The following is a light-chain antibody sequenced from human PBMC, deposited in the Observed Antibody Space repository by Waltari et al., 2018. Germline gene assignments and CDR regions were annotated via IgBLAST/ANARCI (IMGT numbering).Light chain of an antibody. CDR3: ALYMGSGIWV. CDR1: RGSPPTPSY. CDR2: KAN. J-gene: IGLJ3*02. Sequence: QTVVTQEPSLSVSPRGTATPPCALSRGSPPTPSYATWYQQTPVQAPRTLVYKANARSSGVPDRFSGSILGNTAALTITGAQADDESDYYCALYMGSGIWVFGGGTRLTVL. V-gene: IGLV8-61*01.